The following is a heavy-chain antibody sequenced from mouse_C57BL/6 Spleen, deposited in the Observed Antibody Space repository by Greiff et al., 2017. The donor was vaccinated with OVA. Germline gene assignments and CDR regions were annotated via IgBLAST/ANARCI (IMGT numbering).Heavy chain of an antibody. Sequence: QVQLQQSGAELVRPGASVTLSCKASGYTFTDYDMHWVKQTPVHGLEWIGAIDPETGGTAYNQKFKGKDILTADKSSSTAYMELGSLTSEDSAVYYCTTAQATDYWGQGTTLTVSS. V-gene: IGHV1-15*01. J-gene: IGHJ2*01. D-gene: IGHD3-2*02. CDR1: GYTFTDYD. CDR3: TTAQATDY. CDR2: IDPETGGT.